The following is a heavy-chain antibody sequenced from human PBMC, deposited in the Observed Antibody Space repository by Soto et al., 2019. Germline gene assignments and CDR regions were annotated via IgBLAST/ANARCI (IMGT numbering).Heavy chain of an antibody. CDR1: GFTFSNAW. Sequence: EGSLRLSCAASGFTFSNAWMSWVRQAPGKGLEWVGRIKSKTDGGTTDYAAPVKGRFTISRDDSKNTLYLQMNSLKTEDTAVYYCTTEAVVVPAAMMGNWFDPWGQGTLVTVSS. CDR2: IKSKTDGGTT. D-gene: IGHD2-2*01. CDR3: TTEAVVVPAAMMGNWFDP. J-gene: IGHJ5*02. V-gene: IGHV3-15*01.